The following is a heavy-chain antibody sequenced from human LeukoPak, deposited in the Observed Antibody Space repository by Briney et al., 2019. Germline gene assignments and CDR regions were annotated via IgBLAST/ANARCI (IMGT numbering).Heavy chain of an antibody. CDR2: ISDRGST. V-gene: IGHV4-31*03. CDR1: GGSIGTSDYY. CDR3: ARGRYRSAWHAC. D-gene: IGHD3-16*02. J-gene: IGHJ4*02. Sequence: PSETLSLTCTVSGGSIGTSDYYWNWIRQHPGKGLEWIGFISDRGSTLYNPSLKSRVTISSHTSKTQSSLKLSSVPAADMAVYYCARGRYRSAWHACWGQGTLVAVYS.